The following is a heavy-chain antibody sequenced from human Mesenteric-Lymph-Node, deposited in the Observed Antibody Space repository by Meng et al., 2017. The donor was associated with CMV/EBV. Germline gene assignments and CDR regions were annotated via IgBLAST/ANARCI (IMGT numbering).Heavy chain of an antibody. Sequence: PASGFTFSSYGLHWVRQVPGKGLEGVAIIRCGGSNKYYADSVKARFTISRDNSKNTLYLQMNSLRAKDTAVYYCAKDQSIAGQYFQHWGQGTLVTVSS. CDR3: AKDQSIAGQYFQH. D-gene: IGHD6-6*01. V-gene: IGHV3-30*02. J-gene: IGHJ1*01. CDR2: IRCGGSNK. CDR1: GFTFSSYG.